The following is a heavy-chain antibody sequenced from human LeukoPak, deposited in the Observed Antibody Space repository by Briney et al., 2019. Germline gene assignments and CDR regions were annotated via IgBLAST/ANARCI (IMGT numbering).Heavy chain of an antibody. J-gene: IGHJ3*02. CDR2: ISSSGGTT. CDR1: GFTFSNAW. D-gene: IGHD2-8*01. CDR3: AKDGGQVYAMFRDAFDI. V-gene: IGHV3-23*01. Sequence: GGSLRLSCAASGFTFSNAWMSWVRQAPGKGLEWVSYISSSGGTTYYADSVKGRFTISRDNSKNTLYLQMNSLRAEDTAVYYCAKDGGQVYAMFRDAFDIWGQGTMVTVSS.